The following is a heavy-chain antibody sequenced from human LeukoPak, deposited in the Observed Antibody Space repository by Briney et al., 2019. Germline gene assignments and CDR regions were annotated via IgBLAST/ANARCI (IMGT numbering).Heavy chain of an antibody. CDR3: AKDMQSWSSYGCGGDY. V-gene: IGHV3-30*02. Sequence: PAGGSLRLSCAASGFTFINYGMHWVRQAPGRGLEWVAFIRYDGSNQYYADSVKGRLTISRDNSKNTLYLQMNSLRAEDSAVYYCAKDMQSWSSYGCGGDYWGQGTLVTVSS. CDR2: IRYDGSNQ. CDR1: GFTFINYG. J-gene: IGHJ4*02. D-gene: IGHD3-10*01.